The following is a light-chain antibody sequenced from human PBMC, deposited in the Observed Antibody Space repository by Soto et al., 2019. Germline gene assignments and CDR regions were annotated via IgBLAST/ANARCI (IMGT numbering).Light chain of an antibody. V-gene: IGKV3-20*01. CDR3: QQYGSSPWT. CDR2: GAS. CDR1: QSVSSGY. Sequence: EIVLTQFPGTLSLSPGERATLSCRASQSVSSGYFAWYQHKPGQAPRLLIYGASSRATGIPDRFSGSGSGTDFTLTISRLEPEDFAVYYCQQYGSSPWTFGQGTKVDIK. J-gene: IGKJ1*01.